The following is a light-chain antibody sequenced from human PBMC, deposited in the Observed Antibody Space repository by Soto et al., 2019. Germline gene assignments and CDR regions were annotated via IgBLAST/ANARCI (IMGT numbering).Light chain of an antibody. CDR2: SNN. CDR1: SSNIGSNT. J-gene: IGLJ2*01. Sequence: QSVLTQPPSASGTPGQRVTISCSGSSSNIGSNTVNWYQQLPGTAPKLLIYSNNQRPSGFPDRFSGSQSGTSASLAISGLQSEDEADYYCAAWDDSLNGVVFGGGTKLTVL. V-gene: IGLV1-44*01. CDR3: AAWDDSLNGVV.